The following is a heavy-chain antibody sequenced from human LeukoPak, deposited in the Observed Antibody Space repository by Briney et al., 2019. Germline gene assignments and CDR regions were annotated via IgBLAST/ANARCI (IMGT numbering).Heavy chain of an antibody. J-gene: IGHJ4*02. CDR3: ARLRRNSDRSGYYYYYDY. CDR1: GYTFSSYS. Sequence: PGGSLRLSCAASGYTFSSYSINWVRQAPGKGLEWVSSISVGSKYISYADSVRGRFSVSRAEARNSLYLQMDSLRGDDTAVYFCARLRRNSDRSGYYYYYDYWGQGTLVTVSS. V-gene: IGHV3-21*01. CDR2: ISVGSKYI. D-gene: IGHD3-22*01.